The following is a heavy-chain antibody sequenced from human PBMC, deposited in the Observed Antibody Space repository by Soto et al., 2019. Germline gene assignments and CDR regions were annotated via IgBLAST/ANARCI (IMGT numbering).Heavy chain of an antibody. CDR3: VKGGWYGSPSPSDR. V-gene: IGHV3-30*18. CDR1: GFTLSRQD. D-gene: IGHD6-6*01. CDR2: LSYDGIAQ. Sequence: QEQLVASGGDVVQPGGSLRLSCAASGFTLSRQDMHWVRQAPGKGLEWVAVLSYDGIAQYYADSVTGRCTISRDESKNTLYLQMKSLRVEQTALYSCVKGGWYGSPSPSDRWGQGTLVNVSS. J-gene: IGHJ5*02.